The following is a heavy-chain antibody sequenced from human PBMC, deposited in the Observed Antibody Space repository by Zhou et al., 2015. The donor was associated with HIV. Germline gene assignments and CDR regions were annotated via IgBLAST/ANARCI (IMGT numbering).Heavy chain of an antibody. J-gene: IGHJ4*02. CDR2: IIPIFGTA. Sequence: QVQLVQSGAEVKKPGSSVKVSCKASGGTFSSYAISWVRQAPGQGLEWMGGIIPIFGTANYAQRFQGRVTITADESTSTAYMELSSLRSEDTAVYYCARCGGDRGDVCACFDYWGQGTLVTVSS. V-gene: IGHV1-69*01. CDR1: GGTFSSYA. CDR3: ARCGGDRGDVCACFDY. D-gene: IGHD2-21*02.